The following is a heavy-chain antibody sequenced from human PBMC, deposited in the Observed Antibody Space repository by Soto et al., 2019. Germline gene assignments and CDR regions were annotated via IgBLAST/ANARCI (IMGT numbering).Heavy chain of an antibody. J-gene: IGHJ4*02. Sequence: QVQLLQWGAGLLKPSETLSLTCAVSGGSFNSNYWSWVRQPPGKGLEWIGEVYYTGSTNYNPSLKSRVTISADTSQKQFSLKLTSVTAAVTARYYCASARWDYWGQGTLVTVSS. V-gene: IGHV4-34*01. CDR3: ASARWDY. CDR1: GGSFNSNY. CDR2: VYYTGST.